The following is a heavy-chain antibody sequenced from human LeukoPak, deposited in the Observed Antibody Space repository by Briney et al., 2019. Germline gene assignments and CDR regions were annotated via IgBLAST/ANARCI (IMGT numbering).Heavy chain of an antibody. D-gene: IGHD3-10*01. J-gene: IGHJ4*02. V-gene: IGHV4-59*11. Sequence: SETLSLTCTVSGGSISPLYWSWIRQPPGKGLEFIGYIFFTGTTNYNPSLKSRVTLSVDTSKNQFSLKLSSVTPADTAVYYCARGGVAAKYNFDYWGQGTLVTVSS. CDR2: IFFTGTT. CDR3: ARGGVAAKYNFDY. CDR1: GGSISPLY.